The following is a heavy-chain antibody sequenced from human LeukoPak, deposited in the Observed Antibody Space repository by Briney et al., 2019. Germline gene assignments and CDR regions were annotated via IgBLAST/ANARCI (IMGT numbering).Heavy chain of an antibody. CDR3: ARGGVRRGYYDY. V-gene: IGHV3-7*01. D-gene: IGHD1-14*01. CDR1: GFSFSNYW. Sequence: PEGSLRLSCAASGFSFSNYWMKWVRQDPGKGLEGVANINEDGSEKYYVDSVRRRFTISRDNAKNSLYLQMNSLRTEDTAIYYCARGGVRRGYYDYWGQGTLVTVSS. CDR2: INEDGSEK. J-gene: IGHJ4*02.